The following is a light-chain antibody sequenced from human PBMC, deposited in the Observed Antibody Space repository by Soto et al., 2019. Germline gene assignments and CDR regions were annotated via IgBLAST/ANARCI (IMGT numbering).Light chain of an antibody. CDR3: QQYNNWPPIT. V-gene: IGKV3-15*01. CDR2: GAS. CDR1: QSVSRN. Sequence: EIVMTQSPATLSVSPGERATLSCRASQSVSRNLAWYQQRPGQAPRLLIYGASTRVAGVPARFSGSGSGTEFTLTISSLQSEDFAVYYCQQYNNWPPITFGQGTRLEIK. J-gene: IGKJ5*01.